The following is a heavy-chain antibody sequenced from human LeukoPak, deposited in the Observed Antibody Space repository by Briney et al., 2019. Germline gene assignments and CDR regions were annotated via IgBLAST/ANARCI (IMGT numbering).Heavy chain of an antibody. D-gene: IGHD3-22*01. V-gene: IGHV1-69*04. Sequence: SVKVSCKASGGTFSSYAISWVRQAPGQGLEWMGRIIPILGIANYAQKFQGRVTITADKSTSTAYMELSSLRSEDTAVYYCASGNPYYYDSSGYYDYWGQGTLVTVSS. CDR2: IIPILGIA. CDR3: ASGNPYYYDSSGYYDY. J-gene: IGHJ4*02. CDR1: GGTFSSYA.